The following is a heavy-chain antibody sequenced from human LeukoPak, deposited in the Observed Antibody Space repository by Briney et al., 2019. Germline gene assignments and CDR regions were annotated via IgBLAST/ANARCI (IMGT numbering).Heavy chain of an antibody. CDR1: GFTFSSYS. CDR3: ARDHRYSSGWYVGPAGFDY. Sequence: GGSLRLSCAASGFTFSSYSMNWVRQAPGKGLEWVSYISSSSSTIYYADSVKGRFTISRDNAKNSLYLQMNSLRDEDTAVYYCARDHRYSSGWYVGPAGFDYWGQGTLVTVSS. J-gene: IGHJ4*02. CDR2: ISSSSSTI. D-gene: IGHD6-19*01. V-gene: IGHV3-48*02.